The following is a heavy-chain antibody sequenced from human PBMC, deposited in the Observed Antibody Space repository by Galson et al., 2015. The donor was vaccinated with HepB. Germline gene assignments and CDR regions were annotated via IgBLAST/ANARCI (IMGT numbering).Heavy chain of an antibody. Sequence: SVKVSCKASGYTFTGYYMHWVRQAPGQGLEWMGWINPNSGGTNYAQKFQGRVTMTRDTSISTAYMELSRLRSDDTAVYYCARDLTIFGVVIIGFDYWGQGTLVTVSS. CDR2: INPNSGGT. J-gene: IGHJ4*02. CDR3: ARDLTIFGVVIIGFDY. D-gene: IGHD3-3*01. V-gene: IGHV1-2*02. CDR1: GYTFTGYY.